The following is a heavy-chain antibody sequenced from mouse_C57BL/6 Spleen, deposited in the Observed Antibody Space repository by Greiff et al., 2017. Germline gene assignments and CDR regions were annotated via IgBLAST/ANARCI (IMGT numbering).Heavy chain of an antibody. CDR2: INYDGSST. Sequence: EVQRVESEGGLVQPGSSMKLSCTASGFTFSDYYMAWVRQVPEKGLEWVANINYDGSSTYYLDSLKSRFIISRDNAKNILYLQMSRLKSEDTATYYCARDYDYLDYWGQGTTLTVSS. D-gene: IGHD2-12*01. CDR1: GFTFSDYY. J-gene: IGHJ2*01. CDR3: ARDYDYLDY. V-gene: IGHV5-16*01.